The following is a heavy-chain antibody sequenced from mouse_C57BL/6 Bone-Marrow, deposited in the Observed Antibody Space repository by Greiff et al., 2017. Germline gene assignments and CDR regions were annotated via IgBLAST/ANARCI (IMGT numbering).Heavy chain of an antibody. CDR1: GYTFTDYY. CDR3: ARPIYDGCEYYAMDY. V-gene: IGHV1-26*01. D-gene: IGHD2-3*01. CDR2: INPNNGGT. Sequence: VQLQQSGPELVKPGASVKISCKASGYTFTDYYMNWVKQSHGKSLEWIGDINPNNGGTSYNQKFKGKATLTVDKSSSTAYMELRSLTSEDSAVYYCARPIYDGCEYYAMDYWGQGTSVTVSS. J-gene: IGHJ4*01.